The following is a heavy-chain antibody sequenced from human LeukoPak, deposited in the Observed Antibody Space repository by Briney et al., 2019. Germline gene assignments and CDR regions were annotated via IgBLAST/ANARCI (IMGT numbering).Heavy chain of an antibody. J-gene: IGHJ6*02. CDR1: GGSFSGYY. CDR2: INHSGST. V-gene: IGHV4-34*01. Sequence: SETLSLTCAVYGGSFSGYYWSWIRQPPGKGLEWIGEINHSGSTNYNPSLKSRVTISVDTSKNQFSLKLSSVTAADTAVYYCASSGISSYGMDVWGQGTTVTVSS. CDR3: ASSGISSYGMDV. D-gene: IGHD3-3*01.